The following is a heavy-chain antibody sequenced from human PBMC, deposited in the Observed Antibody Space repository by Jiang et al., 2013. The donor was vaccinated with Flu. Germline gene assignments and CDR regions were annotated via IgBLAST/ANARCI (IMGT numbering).Heavy chain of an antibody. J-gene: IGHJ6*02. CDR2: IWHSGST. V-gene: IGHV4-59*02. CDR3: ARGELHYYYYGLDV. Sequence: LLKPSETLSLTCTVSGDSVSSYYWTWIRQPPGKGLEWIGYIWHSGSTHYNPSLKSRVTISIDTSKNQLSLNLSSVTAADTAVYYCARGELHYYYYGLDVWGQGTTVTVSS. CDR1: GDSVSSYY. D-gene: IGHD1-7*01.